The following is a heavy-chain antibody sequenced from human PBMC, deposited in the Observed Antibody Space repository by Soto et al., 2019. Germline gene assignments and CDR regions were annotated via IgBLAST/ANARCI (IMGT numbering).Heavy chain of an antibody. CDR2: INPSGGST. Sequence: ASVKVSCKASGYTFTSYYTHWVRQAPGQGLEWMGIINPSGGSTSYAQKFQGRVTMTRDTSTSTVYMELSSLRSEDTAVYYCARDWPDDSSGYYGAFDYWGQGTLVTVYS. CDR1: GYTFTSYY. CDR3: ARDWPDDSSGYYGAFDY. V-gene: IGHV1-46*01. J-gene: IGHJ4*02. D-gene: IGHD3-22*01.